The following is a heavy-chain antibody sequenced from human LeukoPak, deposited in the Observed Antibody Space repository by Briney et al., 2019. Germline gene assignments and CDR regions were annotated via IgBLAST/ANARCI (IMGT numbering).Heavy chain of an antibody. CDR2: ISYDGSDK. CDR1: GFTFSSYA. Sequence: GGSLRLSCAASGFTFSSYAMYWVRQAPGKGLEWVAVISYDGSDKFYADSVKGRFTISRDSSKNTLYLQMNSLRAEDTAVYYCARDGAVVAEPMGRGVEIDYWGQGTLVTVSS. CDR3: ARDGAVVAEPMGRGVEIDY. V-gene: IGHV3-30*04. D-gene: IGHD2-21*01. J-gene: IGHJ4*02.